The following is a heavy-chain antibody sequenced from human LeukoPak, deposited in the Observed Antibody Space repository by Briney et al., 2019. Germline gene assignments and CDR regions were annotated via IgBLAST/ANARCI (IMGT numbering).Heavy chain of an antibody. V-gene: IGHV3-23*01. J-gene: IGHJ4*02. CDR2: ISGSGGST. D-gene: IGHD5-12*01. CDR3: ARGPSGYHNT. CDR1: GFTFNSYG. Sequence: GGSLRLSCAASGFTFNSYGMTWVRQAPGKGLEWVSTISGSGGSTYYADSVKGRFTISRDNSKNTLYLQMNSLRAEDTAVYYCARGPSGYHNTGGQGTLVTVSS.